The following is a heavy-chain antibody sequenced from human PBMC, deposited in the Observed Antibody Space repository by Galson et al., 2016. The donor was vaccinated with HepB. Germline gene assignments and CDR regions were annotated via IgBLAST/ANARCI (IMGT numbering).Heavy chain of an antibody. CDR1: GFTFSDYY. Sequence: SLRLSCAASGFTFSDYYMSWIRQAPGKGLEWVSYISPSSSSTDYADSVKGRFTISRDNAKNSLYLKMNSLRVEDTAVYYCARGLFWADETAYFDYWGQGTLVTVSS. CDR3: ARGLFWADETAYFDY. D-gene: IGHD3/OR15-3a*01. V-gene: IGHV3-11*06. J-gene: IGHJ4*02. CDR2: ISPSSSST.